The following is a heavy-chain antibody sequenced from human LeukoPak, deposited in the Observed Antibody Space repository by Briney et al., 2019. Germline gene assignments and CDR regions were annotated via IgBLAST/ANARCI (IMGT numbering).Heavy chain of an antibody. CDR2: MCYDASGQ. Sequence: WGSLRLSCAAPGFSFSTYGMHWVRQAPGKGLEWVAMMCYDASGQHYADSVKGRFTISRDTSKNTLYLQMNSLRAEDTAVYFCARDSLYDDNGYYHYFDYWGQGTLVTVSS. J-gene: IGHJ4*02. D-gene: IGHD3-22*01. CDR3: ARDSLYDDNGYYHYFDY. CDR1: GFSFSTYG. V-gene: IGHV3-33*01.